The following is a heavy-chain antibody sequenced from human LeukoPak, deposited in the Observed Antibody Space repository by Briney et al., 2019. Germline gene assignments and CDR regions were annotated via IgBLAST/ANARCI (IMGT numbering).Heavy chain of an antibody. CDR3: ARGDSSRGYYYMDV. D-gene: IGHD2-21*01. CDR1: GYTFTGYY. CDR2: INPSSGGT. V-gene: IGHV1-2*02. Sequence: ASVKVSCKASGYTFTGYYMHWVRQAPGQGLEWMGWINPSSGGTDYAQKFQGRVTMTRDTSINSAYMELSRLTSDDTAVYYCARGDSSRGYYYMDVWGRGTTVTVSS. J-gene: IGHJ6*03.